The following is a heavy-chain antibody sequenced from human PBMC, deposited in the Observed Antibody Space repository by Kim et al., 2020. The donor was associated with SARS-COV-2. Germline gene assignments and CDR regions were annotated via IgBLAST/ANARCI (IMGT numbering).Heavy chain of an antibody. CDR2: INSDGSIT. CDR3: ARGQATPDP. Sequence: GGSLRLSCAASGFTFSNFWMHWVRQAPGKGLVWVSRINSDGSITNYADSVKGRFTISRDNAKNTLHLQMNSLRAEDTALYYCARGQATPDPWGQGTLVTV. CDR1: GFTFSNFW. D-gene: IGHD2-15*01. V-gene: IGHV3-74*01. J-gene: IGHJ5*02.